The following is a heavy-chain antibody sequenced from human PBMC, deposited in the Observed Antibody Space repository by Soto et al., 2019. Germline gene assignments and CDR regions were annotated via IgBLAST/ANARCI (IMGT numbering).Heavy chain of an antibody. D-gene: IGHD2-15*01. CDR3: ARERYCLTGRCFPNWFDS. J-gene: IGHJ5*01. Sequence: SETLSLTCSVSGDSISTVDYFWAWIRQPPGQALEYIGYIYKSTTTYYNPSFESRVAISLDTSKSQFSLTVTSVTAADTAVYFCARERYCLTGRCFPNWFDSWGQGTLVTVSS. CDR2: IYKSTTT. CDR1: GDSISTVDYF. V-gene: IGHV4-30-4*01.